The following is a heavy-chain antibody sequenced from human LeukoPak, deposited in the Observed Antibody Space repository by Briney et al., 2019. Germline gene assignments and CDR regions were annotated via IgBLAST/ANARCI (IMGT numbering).Heavy chain of an antibody. CDR3: ARRTYSSSSSIFEY. Sequence: ASVKVSCKACAYTFTSYGISWVRQDPGQGLEWMGWISAYNGNINYAQKLQGRVTMTTDTSTSTAYMELRSLGSDDTAVYYCARRTYSSSSSIFEYWGQGTLVTVSS. J-gene: IGHJ4*02. D-gene: IGHD6-6*01. CDR1: AYTFTSYG. V-gene: IGHV1-18*01. CDR2: ISAYNGNI.